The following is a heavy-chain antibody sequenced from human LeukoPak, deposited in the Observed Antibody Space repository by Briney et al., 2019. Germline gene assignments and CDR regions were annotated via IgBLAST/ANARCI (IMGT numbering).Heavy chain of an antibody. D-gene: IGHD4-17*01. CDR2: IYYTGRT. Sequence: PSETLSLTCTVSGGSISSSSYFWGWVRQPPVKGLEWIGSIYYTGRTYYNPSLKSRVTISIDTSKNQFSLKVNSVTAADTAVYYCARDWSDYGDYVHYYMDVWGKGTTVTVSS. V-gene: IGHV4-39*07. CDR1: GGSISSSSYF. CDR3: ARDWSDYGDYVHYYMDV. J-gene: IGHJ6*03.